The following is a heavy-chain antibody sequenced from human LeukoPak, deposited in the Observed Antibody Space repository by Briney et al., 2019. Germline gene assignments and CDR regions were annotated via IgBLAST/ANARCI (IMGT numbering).Heavy chain of an antibody. V-gene: IGHV4-34*01. Sequence: SETLSLTCAVYGGSFSGYYWSWIRQPPGKGLEWIGEINHSGSTNYNPSLKSRVTISVDTSKNQFSLKLSSVTAADTAVYYCARGPRSPGIAAAGTLLDYWGQGTLVTVPS. CDR3: ARGPRSPGIAAAGTLLDY. J-gene: IGHJ4*02. CDR2: INHSGST. D-gene: IGHD6-13*01. CDR1: GGSFSGYY.